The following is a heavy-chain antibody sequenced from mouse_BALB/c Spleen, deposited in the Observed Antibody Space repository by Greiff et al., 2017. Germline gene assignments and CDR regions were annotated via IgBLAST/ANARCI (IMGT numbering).Heavy chain of an antibody. V-gene: IGHV3-2*02. CDR2: ISYSGST. J-gene: IGHJ3*01. CDR3: ARGSTMITTKFAD. Sequence: EVQLQESGPGLVKPSQSLSLTCTVTGYSITSDYVWYWIRQLPGNKLEWMGYISYSGSTSYNPSLKSRISITRDTSKNQFFLQLNSVTTEDTATYYCARGSTMITTKFADWGQGTLVTVSA. CDR1: GYSITSDYV. D-gene: IGHD2-4*01.